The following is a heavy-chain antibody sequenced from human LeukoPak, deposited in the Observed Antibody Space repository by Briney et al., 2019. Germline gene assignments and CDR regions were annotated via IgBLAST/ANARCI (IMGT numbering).Heavy chain of an antibody. CDR1: GYSFTSYW. Sequence: GESLKISCKGSGYSFTSYWISWVRQMPGKGLEWMGIVFPGDSNTRYSPSFQGQVTISVDKSIATAYLQWSSLKASDTAMYYCARPARSASVSRLDYWGQGTLVTVSS. CDR3: ARPARSASVSRLDY. J-gene: IGHJ4*02. CDR2: VFPGDSNT. D-gene: IGHD3-3*01. V-gene: IGHV5-51*01.